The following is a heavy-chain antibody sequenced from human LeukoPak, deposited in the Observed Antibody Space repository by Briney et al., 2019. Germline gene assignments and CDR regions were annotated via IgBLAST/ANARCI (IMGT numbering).Heavy chain of an antibody. V-gene: IGHV4-34*01. Sequence: PSETLSLTCAVYGGSFSGYYWSWIRQPPGKGLEWIGEINHSGSTNYNPPLKSRVTISVDTSKNQFSLKLSSVTAADTAVYYCARGPDTVVVPAAISCAFDIWGQGTMVTVSS. CDR3: ARGPDTVVVPAAISCAFDI. CDR2: INHSGST. J-gene: IGHJ3*02. CDR1: GGSFSGYY. D-gene: IGHD2-2*01.